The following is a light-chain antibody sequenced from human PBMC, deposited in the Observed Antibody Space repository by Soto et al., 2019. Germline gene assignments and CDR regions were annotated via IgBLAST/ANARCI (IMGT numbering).Light chain of an antibody. CDR1: QSVNGNY. V-gene: IGKV3-20*01. J-gene: IGKJ2*01. CDR2: GAS. CDR3: QQYCSSFRYT. Sequence: EIVLTQSPGTLSLSPGERATLSCRASQSVNGNYLTWYQQKPGQAPRLLIYGASTRSTGTPVRFSGSGSGTDFTLAISRRETEDFAVYCCQQYCSSFRYTFGQGTKLEIK.